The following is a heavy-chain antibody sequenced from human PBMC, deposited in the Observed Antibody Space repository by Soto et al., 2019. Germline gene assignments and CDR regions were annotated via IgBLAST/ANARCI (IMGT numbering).Heavy chain of an antibody. CDR3: ARVRDPHLDHYGLDV. CDR2: LIPIYDAP. J-gene: IGHJ6*02. Sequence: RASVKVSCKTSGFTFNVYGINWVRQAPRQGLEWMGGLIPIYDAPNYAQKFQDRVTITADKSTTTVYLELSSLTSEDTAVYFCARVRDPHLDHYGLDVWGQGTTVTVSS. V-gene: IGHV1-69*06. CDR1: GFTFNVYG.